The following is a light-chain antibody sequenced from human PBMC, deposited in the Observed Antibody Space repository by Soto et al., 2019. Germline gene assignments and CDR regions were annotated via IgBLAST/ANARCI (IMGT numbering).Light chain of an antibody. CDR1: QSVSSN. J-gene: IGKJ1*01. Sequence: EIVMTQSPATLSVSTGERATFSCRASQSVSSNLAWYQQKPGQAPRLLIYGASIRATGIPDRFSGSGSGTEFTLTISTLQSEDFAIYYCQNYNNWPPWTVGQGTKVDIK. CDR2: GAS. V-gene: IGKV3-15*01. CDR3: QNYNNWPPWT.